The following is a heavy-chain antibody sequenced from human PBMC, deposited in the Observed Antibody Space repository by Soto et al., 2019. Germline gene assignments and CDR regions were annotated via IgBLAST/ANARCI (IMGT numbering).Heavy chain of an antibody. J-gene: IGHJ1*01. CDR3: ATRDYDILTGYLHI. CDR1: EHTSTIYY. V-gene: IGHV1-2*02. CDR2: INADSGDT. Sequence: QGHLVQSGAEVRKPGASVKVSCQALEHTSTIYYIHWVRQARGQGLEWMGWINADSGDTTYAEDFRGRVTFTRDTSTSTFHMELSRLRLDDTAMYFCATRDYDILTGYLHIWGQGTLITVSS. D-gene: IGHD3-9*01.